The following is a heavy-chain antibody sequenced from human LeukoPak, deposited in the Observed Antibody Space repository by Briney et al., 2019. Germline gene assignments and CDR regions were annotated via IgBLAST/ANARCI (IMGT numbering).Heavy chain of an antibody. V-gene: IGHV4-34*01. CDR2: INHSGST. J-gene: IGHJ4*01. Sequence: PSETLSLTCAVYGGSFSGYYWSWIRQPPGKGLEWIGEINHSGSTNYNPSLKSRVTISVDTSKNQFSLKLSSVTAADTAVYYCARGTSSSWSHNFDYWGQEPWSPSPQ. D-gene: IGHD6-13*01. CDR1: GGSFSGYY. CDR3: ARGTSSSWSHNFDY.